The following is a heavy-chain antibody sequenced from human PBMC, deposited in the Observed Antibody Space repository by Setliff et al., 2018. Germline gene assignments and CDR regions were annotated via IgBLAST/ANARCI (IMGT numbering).Heavy chain of an antibody. CDR3: ARYRLTYYNFWSGYPDAFDI. J-gene: IGHJ3*02. CDR2: IKQDGSEK. D-gene: IGHD3-3*01. V-gene: IGHV3-7*01. Sequence: GGSLRLSCAASGFTFSSYWMSWVRQAPGKGLEWVANIKQDGSEKYYVDSVKGRFTISRANAKNSLYLQMNSLRAEDTAVYYCARYRLTYYNFWSGYPDAFDIWGQGTMVTVSS. CDR1: GFTFSSYW.